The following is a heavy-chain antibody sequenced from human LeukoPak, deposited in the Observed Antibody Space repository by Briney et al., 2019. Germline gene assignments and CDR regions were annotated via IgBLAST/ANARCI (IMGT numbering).Heavy chain of an antibody. CDR1: GFTFSDAW. CDR3: TTDFYDSSGLRY. D-gene: IGHD3-22*01. Sequence: GGSLRLSCAASGFTFSDAWMNWVRQAPGKGLEWVGRIMPKTNGGTTDYAAPVKGRFTVSRDDSSYTVYLQMNSLKIEDTAVYYCTTDFYDSSGLRYWGQGTLVAVSS. J-gene: IGHJ1*01. CDR2: IMPKTNGGTT. V-gene: IGHV3-15*07.